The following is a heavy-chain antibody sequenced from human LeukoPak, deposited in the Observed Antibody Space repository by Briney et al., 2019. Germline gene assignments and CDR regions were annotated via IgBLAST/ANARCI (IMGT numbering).Heavy chain of an antibody. V-gene: IGHV5-51*01. J-gene: IGHJ4*02. Sequence: GESLKISCKGSGYSFTNSWIGWVRQMPGKGLEWMGIIYPYGSDTRYSPSFQSQVTISAVKSISTAYLQWSSLRASDSAMYYCARGAAVTARPGDFDYWGQGTLVTVSS. CDR2: IYPYGSDT. CDR3: ARGAAVTARPGDFDY. D-gene: IGHD2-21*02. CDR1: GYSFTNSW.